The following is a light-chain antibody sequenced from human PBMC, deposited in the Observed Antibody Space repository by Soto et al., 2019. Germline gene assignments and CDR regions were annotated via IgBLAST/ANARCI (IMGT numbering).Light chain of an antibody. V-gene: IGKV3-15*01. CDR1: QSVADN. CDR2: GAS. J-gene: IGKJ5*01. CDR3: QQYKNWPLT. Sequence: EVVMTQSPATLSVSPGERVTLSCRSSQSVADNLAWFQQKPGQGPRLHIYGASTRATGIPARFSGSGSETDFSLTISSLPSEDSAVYHCQQYKNWPLTFGQGIRLES.